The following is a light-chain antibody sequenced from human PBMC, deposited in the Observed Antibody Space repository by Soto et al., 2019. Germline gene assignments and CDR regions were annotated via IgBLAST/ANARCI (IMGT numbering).Light chain of an antibody. CDR1: ETISRS. CDR3: QQTHSVPLT. J-gene: IGKJ5*01. V-gene: IGKV1-39*01. Sequence: DIQMTQSPSSLSASVGDRVTITLRASETISRSLNWFQQKPGKAPKLLIYAASILQNEVPSRFSGSGSGTDFTLSITSLQFEDFATYYCQQTHSVPLTFGQGTRLEIK. CDR2: AAS.